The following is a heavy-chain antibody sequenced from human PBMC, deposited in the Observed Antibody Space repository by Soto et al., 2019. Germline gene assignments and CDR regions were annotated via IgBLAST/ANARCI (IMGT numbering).Heavy chain of an antibody. D-gene: IGHD2-2*01. V-gene: IGHV4-39*01. J-gene: IGHJ5*02. CDR2: IYYSGST. Sequence: ASETLSLTSTVSGGSISSSSYYWGWIRQPPGKGLEWIGSIYYSGSTYYNPSLKSRVTISVDTSKNQFSLKLSSVTAADTAVYYCARQYIVVVPAGKYNWFDPWGQGTLVTVSS. CDR1: GGSISSSSYY. CDR3: ARQYIVVVPAGKYNWFDP.